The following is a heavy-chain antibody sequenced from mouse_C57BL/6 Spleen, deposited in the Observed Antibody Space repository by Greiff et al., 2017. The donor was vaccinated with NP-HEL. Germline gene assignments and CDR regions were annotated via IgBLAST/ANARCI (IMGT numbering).Heavy chain of an antibody. CDR3: TLDGYYY. Sequence: VQLKQSGAELVRPGASVKLSCTASGFNIKDDYMHWVKQRPEQGLEWIGWIDPENGDTEYASKFQGKATITADTSSNTAYLQLSSLTSEDTAVYYCTLDGYYYWGQGTTLTVSS. CDR2: IDPENGDT. J-gene: IGHJ2*01. V-gene: IGHV14-4*01. CDR1: GFNIKDDY. D-gene: IGHD2-3*01.